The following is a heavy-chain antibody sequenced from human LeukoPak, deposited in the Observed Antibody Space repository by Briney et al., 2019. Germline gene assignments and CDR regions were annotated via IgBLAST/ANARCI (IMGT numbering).Heavy chain of an antibody. Sequence: GGSLRLSCAASGFTFSTFWMHWVRQAPGEGPVWVSRINNDGSTTNYADSVKGRFTVSRDNAKNTLYLQMNSLTDDDTAVYYCATAGQYRFDNWGQGTLVTVSS. CDR1: GFTFSTFW. D-gene: IGHD6-19*01. J-gene: IGHJ5*02. CDR3: ATAGQYRFDN. V-gene: IGHV3-74*01. CDR2: INNDGSTT.